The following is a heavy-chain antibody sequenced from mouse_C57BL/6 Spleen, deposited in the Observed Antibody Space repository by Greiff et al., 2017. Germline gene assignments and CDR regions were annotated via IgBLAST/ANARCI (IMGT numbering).Heavy chain of an antibody. Sequence: EVKLVESGGGLVKPGGSLTLSCAASGFTFSDYGMHWVRQAPAKGLEWVAYISSGSSTIYYADTVKGRFTISRDNAKNTLFLQMTSLRSEDTAIYYCARKGYDYDGGDAMDYWGQGTSVTVSS. CDR3: ARKGYDYDGGDAMDY. CDR2: ISSGSSTI. V-gene: IGHV5-17*01. J-gene: IGHJ4*01. D-gene: IGHD2-4*01. CDR1: GFTFSDYG.